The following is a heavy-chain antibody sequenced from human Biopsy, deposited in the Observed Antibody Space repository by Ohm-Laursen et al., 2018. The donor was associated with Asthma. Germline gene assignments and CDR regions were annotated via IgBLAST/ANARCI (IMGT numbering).Heavy chain of an antibody. D-gene: IGHD6-19*01. CDR1: GFTFSTYG. CDR2: ISYDGSSI. Sequence: SLRLSCAASGFTFSTYGMHWVRQAPGKGLEWAAVISYDGSSIYYADSVKGRFTISRDNSKNTLSLQMNSLTAEDTAVYYCAREDVAGTHIEDWGQGTLVTVSS. CDR3: AREDVAGTHIED. V-gene: IGHV3-30*03. J-gene: IGHJ4*02.